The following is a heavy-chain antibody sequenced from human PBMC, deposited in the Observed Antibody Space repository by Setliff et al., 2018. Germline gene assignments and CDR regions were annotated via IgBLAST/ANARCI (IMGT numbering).Heavy chain of an antibody. CDR1: GGSISSGGYY. CDR3: ARGRAGHSGH. CDR2: IYYSGSTS. J-gene: IGHJ4*02. V-gene: IGHV4-31*03. Sequence: PSETLSLTCTVSGGSISSGGYYWSWIRQHPGKGLEWIGYIYYSGSTSYYNPSLKSRVTISVDTSKNQFSLKLSSVTAADTAVYSCARGRAGHSGHWGQGTLV. D-gene: IGHD6-19*01.